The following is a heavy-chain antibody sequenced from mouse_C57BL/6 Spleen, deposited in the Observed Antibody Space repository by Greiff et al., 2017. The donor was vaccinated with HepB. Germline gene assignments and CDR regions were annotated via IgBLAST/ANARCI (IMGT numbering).Heavy chain of an antibody. D-gene: IGHD1-2*01. CDR3: ARGGTAYWYFDV. V-gene: IGHV1-63*01. CDR1: GYTFTNYW. Sequence: VKLVESGAELVRPGTSVKMSCKASGYTFTNYWIGWAKQRPGHGLEWIGDIYPGGGYTNYNEKFKGKATLTADKSSSTAYMQFSSLTSEDSAIYYCARGGTAYWYFDVWGTGTTVTVSS. CDR2: IYPGGGYT. J-gene: IGHJ1*03.